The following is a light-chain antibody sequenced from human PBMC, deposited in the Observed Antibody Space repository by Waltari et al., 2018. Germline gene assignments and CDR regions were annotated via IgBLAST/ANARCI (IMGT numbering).Light chain of an antibody. J-gene: IGKJ2*01. Sequence: EIVMTQPPATLSMSPGERATLSCRASQSVSSNLACYQQKPGQAPRLLIYGASTRATGIPARFSGSGSGTEFTLTISSLQSEDFAVYYCQQYNNWPPGTFGQGTKLEIK. CDR1: QSVSSN. CDR2: GAS. V-gene: IGKV3-15*01. CDR3: QQYNNWPPGT.